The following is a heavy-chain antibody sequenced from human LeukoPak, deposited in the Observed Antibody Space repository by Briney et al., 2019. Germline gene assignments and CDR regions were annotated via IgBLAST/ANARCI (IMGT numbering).Heavy chain of an antibody. CDR2: INTDGSTT. CDR1: GFTFSRNW. J-gene: IGHJ4*02. Sequence: AGGSLRLSGAASGFTFSRNWVHRVRQAPGKGLVWVSRINTDGSTTTYADAVKGRFTISRDNAKNTMYLQMNSLRPEDTAVYYCARSAYYDSSGYYLDYWGQGTLVTVSS. D-gene: IGHD3-22*01. V-gene: IGHV3-74*01. CDR3: ARSAYYDSSGYYLDY.